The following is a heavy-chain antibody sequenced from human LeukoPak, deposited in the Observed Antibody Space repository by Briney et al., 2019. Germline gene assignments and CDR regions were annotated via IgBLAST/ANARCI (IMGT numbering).Heavy chain of an antibody. V-gene: IGHV4-59*01. CDR3: ARWNSAIRGFDI. Sequence: PAETLSLTCSVSDDSIRIYYWNWIRQPPGEGLEWIAYSHQSGSTNYNPSLKSRVTLSVDTSKNWLSLRLTCVTAADTAVYYCARWNSAIRGFDIWGQGTTVTVSS. CDR1: DDSIRIYY. CDR2: SHQSGST. D-gene: IGHD1/OR15-1a*01. J-gene: IGHJ3*02.